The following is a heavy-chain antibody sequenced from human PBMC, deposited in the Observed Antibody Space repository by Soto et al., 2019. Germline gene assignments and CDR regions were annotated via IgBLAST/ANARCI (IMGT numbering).Heavy chain of an antibody. CDR1: GFTFSSYA. Sequence: EVQLLESGGGLVQPGGSLRLSCAASGFTFSSYAMSWVRQAPGKGLEWVSAISGSGGSTYYADSVKGRFTISRDNSKNTLYRQMNRLRDEDTAVYYCAKEPYPTGAAAILDRCGQGTLVTVS. D-gene: IGHD6-13*01. CDR2: ISGSGGST. J-gene: IGHJ5*02. CDR3: AKEPYPTGAAAILDR. V-gene: IGHV3-23*01.